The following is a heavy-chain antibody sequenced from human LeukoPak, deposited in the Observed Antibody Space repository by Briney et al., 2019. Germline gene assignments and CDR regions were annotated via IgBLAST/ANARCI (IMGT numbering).Heavy chain of an antibody. CDR3: ARPQGGSGSYYNSYYYFDY. CDR2: ISSSGSTI. Sequence: PGGSLCLSCAASGFTVSSYHMNWVRQAPGKGLEWVSYISSSGSTIYYAGSVKGRFTISRDNAKNSLYLQMNSLRAEDTAVYYCARPQGGSGSYYNSYYYFDYWGQGTLVTVSS. V-gene: IGHV3-48*03. CDR1: GFTVSSYH. J-gene: IGHJ4*02. D-gene: IGHD3-10*01.